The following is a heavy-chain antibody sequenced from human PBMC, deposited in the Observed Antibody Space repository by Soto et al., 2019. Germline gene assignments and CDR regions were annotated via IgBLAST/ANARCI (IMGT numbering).Heavy chain of an antibody. Sequence: ESGPTLVNPTQTLTLTCTFSGFSLSTSGVGVGWIRQPPGKALEWLALIYWNDDKRYSPSLKSRLTITKDTSKNQVVLTMTNMDPVDTATYYCARKTFSGDKNSFDPWGQGTLVTVSS. J-gene: IGHJ5*02. CDR3: ARKTFSGDKNSFDP. D-gene: IGHD4-17*01. CDR1: GFSLSTSGVG. CDR2: IYWNDDK. V-gene: IGHV2-5*01.